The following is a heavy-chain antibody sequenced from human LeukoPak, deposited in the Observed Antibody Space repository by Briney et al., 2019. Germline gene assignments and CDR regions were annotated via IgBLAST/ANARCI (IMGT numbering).Heavy chain of an antibody. CDR2: IIPMFGTP. CDR1: GDTFSTYA. Sequence: ASVKVSCKASGDTFSTYAIRWVRQAPGQGLEWMGGIIPMFGTPNYAQKFQGRVTITANKSTSTAYMELRSLRSEDTAVYYCARDNSVEDTAWWFDPWGQGTLVAVSS. CDR3: ARDNSVEDTAWWFDP. D-gene: IGHD4-23*01. V-gene: IGHV1-69*06. J-gene: IGHJ5*02.